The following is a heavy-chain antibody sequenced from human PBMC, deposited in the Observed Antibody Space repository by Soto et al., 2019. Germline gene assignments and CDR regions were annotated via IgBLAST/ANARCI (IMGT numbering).Heavy chain of an antibody. V-gene: IGHV1-69*02. D-gene: IGHD2-2*01. J-gene: IGHJ3*02. Sequence: QVPLVQSGAEVKKPGSSVKVSCKASGGTFSSYTISWVRQAPGQGLEWMGRIIPILGIANYAQKFQGRVTITADKSTSTAYMELSSLRSEDTAVYYCARGGVVPAKGDAFDIWGQGTMVTVSS. CDR2: IIPILGIA. CDR1: GGTFSSYT. CDR3: ARGGVVPAKGDAFDI.